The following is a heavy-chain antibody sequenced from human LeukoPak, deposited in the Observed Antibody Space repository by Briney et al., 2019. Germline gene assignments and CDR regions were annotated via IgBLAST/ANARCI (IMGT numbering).Heavy chain of an antibody. J-gene: IGHJ4*02. CDR3: AGDQEGFDY. V-gene: IGHV1-46*01. CDR1: GYTVTSYY. Sequence: ASVKVSCKASGYTVTSYYMHWVRQAPGQGLEWMAILNPSGGSSNYAQKFQGRATLTRATSTGTVYMELSSLRSEDTAVYYCAGDQEGFDYWGQGTQVTVSS. CDR2: LNPSGGSS.